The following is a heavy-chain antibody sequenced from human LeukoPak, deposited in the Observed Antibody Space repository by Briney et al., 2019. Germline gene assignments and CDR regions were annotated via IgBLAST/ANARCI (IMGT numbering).Heavy chain of an antibody. CDR1: GYIFTNYY. D-gene: IGHD2-21*02. Sequence: ASVKASCKASGYIFTNYYIHWVRQAPGEGLEWMGIINLTGGSTSYAQKFQGRVTMTRDTSTSTVYMELRSMRSEDTAVYYCARDHYHKIHSVMVTAPDYWGQGTLVIVSS. CDR2: INLTGGST. V-gene: IGHV1-46*01. J-gene: IGHJ4*02. CDR3: ARDHYHKIHSVMVTAPDY.